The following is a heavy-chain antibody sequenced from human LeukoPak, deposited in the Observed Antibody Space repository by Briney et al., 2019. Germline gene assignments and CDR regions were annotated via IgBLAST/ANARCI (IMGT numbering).Heavy chain of an antibody. J-gene: IGHJ4*02. CDR1: GFTFSSYA. CDR2: ISYDGSNK. CDR3: AKGHGNTLFTGDYFDY. V-gene: IGHV3-30-3*01. D-gene: IGHD4-23*01. Sequence: GGSLRLSCAASGFTFSSYAMHWVRQAPGKGLEWVAVISYDGSNKYYADSVKGRFTISRDNSKNTLYLQMNSLRAEDTAVYHCAKGHGNTLFTGDYFDYWGRGTLVTVSS.